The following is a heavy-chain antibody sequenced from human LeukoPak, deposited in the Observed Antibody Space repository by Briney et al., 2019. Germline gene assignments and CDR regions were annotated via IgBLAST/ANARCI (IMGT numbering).Heavy chain of an antibody. Sequence: KSGGSLRLSCAASGFTFSDYYMSWIRQAPGKGLEWVSYISSSGSTIYYADSVKGRFTISRDNAKNSLYLQMNSLRAEDTAVYYCARDWRGVQPVFDYWGQGTLVTVSS. CDR1: GFTFSDYY. CDR2: ISSSGSTI. CDR3: ARDWRGVQPVFDY. J-gene: IGHJ4*02. D-gene: IGHD3-3*01. V-gene: IGHV3-11*01.